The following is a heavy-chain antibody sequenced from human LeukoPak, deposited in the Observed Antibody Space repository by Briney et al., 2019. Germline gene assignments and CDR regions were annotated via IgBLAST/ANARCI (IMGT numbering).Heavy chain of an antibody. CDR3: ARRQELPDAFDI. J-gene: IGHJ3*02. V-gene: IGHV5-51*01. CDR2: VYPGDADT. D-gene: IGHD6-13*01. Sequence: GESLKISCKDSGSRFTSQWIGWVRQTPGKGLEWMGIVYPGDADTRYSPSFQGQVTISADKSISTAYLQWSSLKASDTAMYYGARRQELPDAFDIWGQGTLVTVSS. CDR1: GSRFTSQW.